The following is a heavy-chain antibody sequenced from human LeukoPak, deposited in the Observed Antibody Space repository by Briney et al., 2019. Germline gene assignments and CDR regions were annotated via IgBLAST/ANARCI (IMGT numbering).Heavy chain of an antibody. CDR2: IMSSSSQI. D-gene: IGHD1-1*01. V-gene: IGHV3-21*01. Sequence: GGSLRLSCAASGCIFSSYSMNWVRQAPGKGPEWVSSIMSSSSQIYYADSVRGRFTISRDNARNSLYLQMNSMRAEDTAVYYCATTRAPSNGRVLYYMDVWGKGTTVTVSS. J-gene: IGHJ6*03. CDR3: ATTRAPSNGRVLYYMDV. CDR1: GCIFSSYS.